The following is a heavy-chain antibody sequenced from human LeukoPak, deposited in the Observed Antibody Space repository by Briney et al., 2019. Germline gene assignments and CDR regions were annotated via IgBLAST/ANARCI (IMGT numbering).Heavy chain of an antibody. J-gene: IGHJ5*02. CDR1: GGYITTYY. CDR2: AYYSGSN. V-gene: IGHV4-59*01. CDR3: TTLNIESSSGWFFRS. Sequence: PSETLSLTCHVSGGYITTYYWSWIRQPPGKGLEWIGYAYYSGSNEYNPSLRSRVTMSADASRNQFSLTLSSVTAADTAIYYCTTLNIESSSGWFFRSWGQGTLVSVSS. D-gene: IGHD6-19*01.